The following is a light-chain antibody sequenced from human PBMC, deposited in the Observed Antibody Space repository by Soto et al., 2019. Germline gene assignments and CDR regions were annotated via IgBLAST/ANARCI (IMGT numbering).Light chain of an antibody. CDR1: QRISSW. CDR3: QQYNSFGRA. J-gene: IGKJ1*01. V-gene: IGKV1-5*01. CDR2: DAS. Sequence: DIQMTQSPSTLSASVGDRVTITCRASQRISSWLAWYQQKPGKAPKLLIYDASSLESGVPSRFSGSGSGTEFTLTISSLQTDDFATYYSQQYNSFGRAFGQGTKVEIK.